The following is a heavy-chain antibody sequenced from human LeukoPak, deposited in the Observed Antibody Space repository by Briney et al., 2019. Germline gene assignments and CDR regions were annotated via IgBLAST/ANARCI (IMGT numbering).Heavy chain of an antibody. CDR1: GFALSFFA. D-gene: IGHD4-17*01. CDR3: AKDRTHDYGDYEAFDI. J-gene: IGHJ3*02. CDR2: INANSGAT. V-gene: IGHV3-23*01. Sequence: GGSLRLSCTASGFALSFFAMSWLRQPPGKGLEWVSTINANSGATSYADSVKGRFTISRDNSKNTLYLQMNSLRAEDTAVYYCAKDRTHDYGDYEAFDIWGQGTMVTVSS.